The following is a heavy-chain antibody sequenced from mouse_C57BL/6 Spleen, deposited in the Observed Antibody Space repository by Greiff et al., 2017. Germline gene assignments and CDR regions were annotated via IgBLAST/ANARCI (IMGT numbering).Heavy chain of an antibody. CDR2: IDPSDSET. D-gene: IGHD1-1*01. V-gene: IGHV1-52*01. Sequence: QVQLQQPGAELVRPGSSVKLSCKASGYTFTSYWMHWVKQRPIQGLEWIGNIDPSDSETHYNQKFKDKATLTVDESSSTAYMQLSSLTSEDSAVYYCARNGGYGSSYGFAYWGQGTLVTVSA. CDR3: ARNGGYGSSYGFAY. CDR1: GYTFTSYW. J-gene: IGHJ3*01.